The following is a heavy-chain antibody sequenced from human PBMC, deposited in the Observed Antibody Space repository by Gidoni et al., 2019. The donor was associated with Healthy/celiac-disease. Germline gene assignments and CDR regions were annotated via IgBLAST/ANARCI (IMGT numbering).Heavy chain of an antibody. CDR3: ARDGGGGYCSSTGCSRWWFDP. CDR1: GFTLRRYA. Sequence: QVQLVESGGGVVQPGRSLRLPCAPAGFTLRRYAMRWVPPAPGKGLVWVAVISYDGSNKYYADSVKGRFTISRDNSKYTLYLQMNSLRAEDTDVYYCARDGGGGYCSSTGCSRWWFDPWGQGTLVTVSS. CDR2: ISYDGSNK. V-gene: IGHV3-30-3*01. D-gene: IGHD2-2*01. J-gene: IGHJ5*02.